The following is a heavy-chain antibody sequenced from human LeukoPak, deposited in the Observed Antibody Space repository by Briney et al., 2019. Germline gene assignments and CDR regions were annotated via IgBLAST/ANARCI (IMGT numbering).Heavy chain of an antibody. D-gene: IGHD6-13*01. Sequence: SETLSLTCAVYGGSFSGYYWSWIRQPPGKGLEWIGEINHSGSTNYNPSLKSRVTISVDTSKNQFSLKLSSVTAADTAVYYCARRAAAVADAFDIWGQGTMVTVSS. CDR1: GGSFSGYY. CDR3: ARRAAAVADAFDI. CDR2: INHSGST. J-gene: IGHJ3*02. V-gene: IGHV4-34*01.